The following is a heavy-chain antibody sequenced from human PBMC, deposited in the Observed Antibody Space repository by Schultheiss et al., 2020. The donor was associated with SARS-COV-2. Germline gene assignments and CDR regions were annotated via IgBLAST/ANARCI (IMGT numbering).Heavy chain of an antibody. J-gene: IGHJ4*02. D-gene: IGHD1-26*01. CDR2: ISSSSSYI. V-gene: IGHV3-21*01. Sequence: GESLKISCAASGFTFSSYSMNWVRQAPGKGLEWVSSISSSSSYINYADSVKGRFTISRDNAKNSLYLQMNSLRAEDTAVYYCARDTGAPFDYWGQGTLVTVSS. CDR1: GFTFSSYS. CDR3: ARDTGAPFDY.